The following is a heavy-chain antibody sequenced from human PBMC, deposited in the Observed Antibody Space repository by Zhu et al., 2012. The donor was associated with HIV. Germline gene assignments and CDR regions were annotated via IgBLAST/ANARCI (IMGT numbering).Heavy chain of an antibody. J-gene: IGHJ4*02. CDR3: ARERGVAMATTYFDY. CDR2: IYYSGST. Sequence: QVRLQDSGPGLVKPSETLSLTCTVSGGSISSYYWSWIRQPPGKGLEWIGYIYYSGSTSYNPSLKSRVTISVDTSKNQFSLILRSVTAADTAVYYCARERGVAMATTYFDYVGPGNPGHRLL. D-gene: IGHD5-24*01. V-gene: IGHV4-59*01. CDR1: GGSISSYY.